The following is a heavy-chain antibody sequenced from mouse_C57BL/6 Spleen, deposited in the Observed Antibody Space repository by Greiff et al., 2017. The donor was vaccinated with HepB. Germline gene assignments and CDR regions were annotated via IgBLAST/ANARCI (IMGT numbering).Heavy chain of an antibody. CDR3: ARHGEVAY. J-gene: IGHJ3*01. CDR1: GYTFTSYG. Sequence: QVQLQQSGAELARPGASVKLSCKASGYTFTSYGISWVKQRTGQGLEWIGEIYPRSGNTYYNETFKGKATLTADKSSSIAYMELRSLTSEDSAVYFCARHGEVAYWGQGTLVTVSA. V-gene: IGHV1-81*01. CDR2: IYPRSGNT.